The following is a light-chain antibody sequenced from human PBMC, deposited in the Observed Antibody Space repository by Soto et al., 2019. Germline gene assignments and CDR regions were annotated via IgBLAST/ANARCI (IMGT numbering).Light chain of an antibody. Sequence: QSALTQPASVSGSPGQSITISCTGTSSDVGGYNYVSWYQQHPGKAPKLMIYDVSNRPSGVSNRFSGSKSGNTASLTISGLQAEDEDDYYCSSYTSSSTSVVFGGGTNLTVL. CDR3: SSYTSSSTSVV. CDR2: DVS. V-gene: IGLV2-14*01. J-gene: IGLJ2*01. CDR1: SSDVGGYNY.